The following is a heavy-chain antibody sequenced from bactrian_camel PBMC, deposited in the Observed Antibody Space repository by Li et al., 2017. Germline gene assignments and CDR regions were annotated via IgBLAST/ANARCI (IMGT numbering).Heavy chain of an antibody. V-gene: IGHV3S55*01. CDR1: GYNYLYC. D-gene: IGHD5*01. Sequence: LVESGGGSVQAGGSLSLSCTAPGYNYLYCMAWFRQSPGKEREGVAAIDNAGTTTYADFVKGRFTISKDRTNNTLYLQLHNLKPEDTAMYLCVADTAWSSSGRCSGLKYEYTYQGQGTQVTVS. CDR2: IDNAGTT. J-gene: IGHJ4*01.